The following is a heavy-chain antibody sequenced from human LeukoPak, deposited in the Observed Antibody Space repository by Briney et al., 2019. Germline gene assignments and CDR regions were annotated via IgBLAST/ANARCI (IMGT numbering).Heavy chain of an antibody. CDR2: INSDGSST. V-gene: IGHV3-74*01. D-gene: IGHD2-2*01. J-gene: IGHJ3*02. CDR3: ARDWCSSTSCYDPDDDAFDI. Sequence: GGSLRLSCAASGFTFSSYWMHWVRHAPGKGLVWVSRINSDGSSTSYADSVKGRFTISRDNAKNTLYLQMNSLRAEDTVVYYCARDWCSSTSCYDPDDDAFDIWGQGTMVTVSS. CDR1: GFTFSSYW.